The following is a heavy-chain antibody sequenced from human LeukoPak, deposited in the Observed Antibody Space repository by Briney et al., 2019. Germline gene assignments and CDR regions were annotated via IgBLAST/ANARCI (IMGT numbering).Heavy chain of an antibody. CDR2: ISSSSSSYI. V-gene: IGHV3-21*04. Sequence: PGGSLRLSCAASGFTFSSYSMNWVRQAPGKGLEWVSSISSSSSSYIYYADSVKGRFTISRDNAKNSLYLQMNSLRAEDTAVYYCARRAVAGYYFDYWGQGTLVTVSS. D-gene: IGHD6-19*01. CDR1: GFTFSSYS. J-gene: IGHJ4*02. CDR3: ARRAVAGYYFDY.